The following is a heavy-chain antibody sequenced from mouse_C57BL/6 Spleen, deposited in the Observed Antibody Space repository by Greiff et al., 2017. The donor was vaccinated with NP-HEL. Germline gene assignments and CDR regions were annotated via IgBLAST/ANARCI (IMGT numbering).Heavy chain of an antibody. J-gene: IGHJ4*01. CDR2: IYPGDGDT. CDR3: ARLSYGSSYNYYAMDY. CDR1: GYAFSSSW. V-gene: IGHV1-82*01. D-gene: IGHD1-1*01. Sequence: VQLQQSGPELVKPGASVKISCKASGYAFSSSWMNWVKQRPGKGLEWIGRIYPGDGDTNYNGKFKGKATLTADKSSSTAYMQLSSLTSEDSAVYFCARLSYGSSYNYYAMDYWCQGTSVTVSS.